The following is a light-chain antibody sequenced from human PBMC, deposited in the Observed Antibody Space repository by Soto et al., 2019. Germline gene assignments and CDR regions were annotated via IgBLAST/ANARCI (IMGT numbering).Light chain of an antibody. V-gene: IGKV2-28*01. CDR1: AILLHKNGYNY. CDR2: LGS. J-gene: IGKJ1*01. CDR3: MQPLENFRT. Sequence: IVMTQSPLSPSVTPGEAASISCMSSAILLHKNGYNYVDWYMQKPGQSPQLLIYLGSNRASGVPDRFSGSGSDTYFTLEISRVEADDVGVYYCMQPLENFRTFGQGTKVDIK.